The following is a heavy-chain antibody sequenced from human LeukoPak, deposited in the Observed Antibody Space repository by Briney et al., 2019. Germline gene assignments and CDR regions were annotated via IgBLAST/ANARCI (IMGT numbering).Heavy chain of an antibody. CDR1: GFRFSSYW. J-gene: IGHJ1*01. V-gene: IGHV3-7*01. Sequence: TGGSLRLSCVVSGFRFSSYWKSWVRQAPGKEPEWVANIKEDGSEKYYEDSVRGRFTISRDNAKNTLFLDMNSLRAEDTAVFYCATDQDHGYFRHWGQGSLVTVSS. CDR3: ATDQDHGYFRH. CDR2: IKEDGSEK. D-gene: IGHD4-17*01.